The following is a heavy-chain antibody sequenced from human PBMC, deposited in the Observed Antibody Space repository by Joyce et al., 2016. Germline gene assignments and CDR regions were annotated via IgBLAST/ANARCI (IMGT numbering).Heavy chain of an antibody. Sequence: EVQLVESGGGLVQPGGSLRLSCAASEFSFRGYWIHWVRQAPGQGLVWVSRINTDGSSTRFADSVKGRFTISRDNAKNTLYLQMNSLRAEDTAVYYCVRGISARPGGPNWFDPWGQGTLVTVSS. J-gene: IGHJ5*02. CDR1: EFSFRGYW. CDR2: INTDGSST. V-gene: IGHV3-74*01. CDR3: VRGISARPGGPNWFDP. D-gene: IGHD6-6*01.